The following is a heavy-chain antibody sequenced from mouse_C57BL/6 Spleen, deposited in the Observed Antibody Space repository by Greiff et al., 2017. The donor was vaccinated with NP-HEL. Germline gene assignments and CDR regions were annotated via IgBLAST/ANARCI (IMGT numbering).Heavy chain of an antibody. CDR2: ISSGGSYT. V-gene: IGHV5-6*01. CDR3: ARHDSSGYEYFDV. CDR1: GFTFSSYG. D-gene: IGHD3-2*02. Sequence: EVKLVESGGDLVKPGGSLKLSCAASGFTFSSYGMSWVRQTPDKRLEWVATISSGGSYTYYPDSVKGRFTISRDNAKNTLYLQMSSLKSEDTAMYYCARHDSSGYEYFDVWGTGTTVTVSS. J-gene: IGHJ1*03.